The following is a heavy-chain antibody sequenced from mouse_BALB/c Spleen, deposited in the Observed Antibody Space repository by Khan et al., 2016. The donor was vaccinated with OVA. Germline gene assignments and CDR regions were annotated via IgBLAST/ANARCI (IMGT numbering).Heavy chain of an antibody. Sequence: QVQLQQPGAELVKPGASVKLSCKASGYMFSSYYMYWVKQRPGQGLEWIGEINPNNGGTNLNEKFKSKATLTVHKSSSTAYMQLSSLTSEDSAVYYCSRSGYGSFVYWGRGTLVTVSA. CDR2: INPNNGGT. CDR1: GYMFSSYY. V-gene: IGHV1S81*02. J-gene: IGHJ3*01. D-gene: IGHD2-2*01. CDR3: SRSGYGSFVY.